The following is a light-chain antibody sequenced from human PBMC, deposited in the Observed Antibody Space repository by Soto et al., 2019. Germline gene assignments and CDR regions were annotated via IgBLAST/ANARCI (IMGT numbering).Light chain of an antibody. CDR2: GAS. Sequence: EIVMTQSPATLSVSPGERATLSCRASQSVSGNLAWYQQKPGQAPRLLIYGASTRTSAFPARFSGSVSGTEFTLTISSLQSEDFAVYYCQQYNNWPRTFGQGTKVEIK. CDR1: QSVSGN. CDR3: QQYNNWPRT. V-gene: IGKV3-15*01. J-gene: IGKJ1*01.